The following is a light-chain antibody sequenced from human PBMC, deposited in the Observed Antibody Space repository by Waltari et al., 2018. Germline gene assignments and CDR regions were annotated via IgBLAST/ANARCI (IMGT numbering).Light chain of an antibody. J-gene: IGLJ3*02. CDR1: SSDVGGYNY. Sequence: QSALTQPASVSGSPGQSITISCTGTSSDVGGYNYVSWYQQQPGKVPKLLIFDVRNRPSEVSNRFSGSKSGNTASLTISGLQAEDESDYYCCSFTSRSTWVFGGGTKLTVL. CDR2: DVR. V-gene: IGLV2-14*01. CDR3: CSFTSRSTWV.